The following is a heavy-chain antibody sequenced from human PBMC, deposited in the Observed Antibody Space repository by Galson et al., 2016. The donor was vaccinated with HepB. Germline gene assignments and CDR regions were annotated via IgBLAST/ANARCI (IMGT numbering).Heavy chain of an antibody. CDR3: AQYYYDSSGYVEYFQN. V-gene: IGHV3-7*03. D-gene: IGHD3-22*01. J-gene: IGHJ1*01. CDR2: IKQDGSEK. Sequence: SLRLSCAASGFTFSNAWKSWVRQAPGKGLQWVASIKQDGSEKSYVDSVKGRFTISRDNAKNSMYLQLNSLRAEETAVYYRAQYYYDSSGYVEYFQNWGQGSRVTVSS. CDR1: GFTFSNAW.